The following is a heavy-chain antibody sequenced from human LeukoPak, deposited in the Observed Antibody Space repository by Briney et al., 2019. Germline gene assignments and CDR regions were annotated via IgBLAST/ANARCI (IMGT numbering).Heavy chain of an antibody. CDR2: IYYSGST. CDR1: GGSISSGDYY. D-gene: IGHD3-16*02. CDR3: ARTYDYVWGSYRYTVDH. V-gene: IGHV4-30-4*08. Sequence: SQTLSLTCTVSGGSISSGDYYWSWIRQPPGKGLEWIGYIYYSGSTYYNPSLKSRVTISVDTSKNQFSLKLSSVTAADTAVYYCARTYDYVWGSYRYTVDHWGQGTLVTVSS. J-gene: IGHJ4*02.